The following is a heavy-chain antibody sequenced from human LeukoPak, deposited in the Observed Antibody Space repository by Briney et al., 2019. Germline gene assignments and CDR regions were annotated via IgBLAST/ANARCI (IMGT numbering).Heavy chain of an antibody. J-gene: IGHJ4*02. D-gene: IGHD2-2*01. V-gene: IGHV3-74*01. Sequence: PLGSLRLSCTVSGFTLRSYWMHWVRQAPEKGRVWLARINGDGSSTRYADSVKGRFTISRDNAKNTLFLQMNSLRAEDTAVYFCARELVVRAGDYFDNWGQGTLVTVSS. CDR1: GFTLRSYW. CDR3: ARELVVRAGDYFDN. CDR2: INGDGSST.